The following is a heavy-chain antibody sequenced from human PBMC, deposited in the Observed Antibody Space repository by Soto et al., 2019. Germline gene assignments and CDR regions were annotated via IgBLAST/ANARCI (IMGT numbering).Heavy chain of an antibody. CDR3: AGDFGGVYYDILTGVYYYYGMDV. CDR2: IYYNGRT. Sequence: SETLSLTCAVSGFFISSGNYWGWIRQHPGRGLEWIGYIYYNGRTYYNPSLESRVTIAVDTSKNQFSLKLSSVTAADTAVYYCAGDFGGVYYDILTGVYYYYGMDVWGQGTTVTVSS. J-gene: IGHJ6*02. CDR1: GFFISSGNY. V-gene: IGHV4-31*11. D-gene: IGHD3-9*01.